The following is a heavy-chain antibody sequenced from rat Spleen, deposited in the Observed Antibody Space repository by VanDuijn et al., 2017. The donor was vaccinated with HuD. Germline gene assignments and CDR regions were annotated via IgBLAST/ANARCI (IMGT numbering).Heavy chain of an antibody. D-gene: IGHD1-12*01. Sequence: EVQLVESGGGLVQPGRSLKVSCAASGFTFSDYNMAWVRQAPKKGLEWVATISYDGISTYYRDSVKGRFTISRDNAKSTLFLQMDSLRSEDTATYYCARTSWDDFDYWGQGVMVTVSS. CDR1: GFTFSDYN. J-gene: IGHJ2*01. CDR3: ARTSWDDFDY. CDR2: ISYDGIST. V-gene: IGHV5-7*01.